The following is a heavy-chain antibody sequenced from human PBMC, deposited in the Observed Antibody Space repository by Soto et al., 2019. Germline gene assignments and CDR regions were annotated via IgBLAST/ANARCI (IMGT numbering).Heavy chain of an antibody. CDR2: IYYSGST. J-gene: IGHJ6*02. CDR3: AREGYSSSWYAQYYYYYGMDV. D-gene: IGHD6-13*01. Sequence: LFLTCTVSGGSISSSSYYWGWIRQPPGKGLEWIGSIYYSGSTYYNPSLKSRVTISVDTSKNQFSLKLSSVTAADTAVYYCAREGYSSSWYAQYYYYYGMDVWGQGTTVTVSS. V-gene: IGHV4-39*02. CDR1: GGSISSSSYY.